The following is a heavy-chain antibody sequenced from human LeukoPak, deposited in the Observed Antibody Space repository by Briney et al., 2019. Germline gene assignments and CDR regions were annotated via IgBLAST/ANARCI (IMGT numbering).Heavy chain of an antibody. Sequence: ASVKVSCKASGYTFTDYYMHWVRQAPGKGLEWMGGFDPEDGETIYAQKFQGRVTMTEDTSTDTAYMELSSLRSEDTAVYYCATLQYYYDSSGYFDYWGQGTLVTVSS. CDR1: GYTFTDYY. J-gene: IGHJ4*02. CDR3: ATLQYYYDSSGYFDY. V-gene: IGHV1-24*01. CDR2: FDPEDGET. D-gene: IGHD3-22*01.